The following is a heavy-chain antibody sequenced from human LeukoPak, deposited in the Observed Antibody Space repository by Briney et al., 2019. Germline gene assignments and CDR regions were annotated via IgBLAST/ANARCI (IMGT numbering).Heavy chain of an antibody. V-gene: IGHV3-30-3*02. CDR3: AKPPFWASPAAKEYYYGMDV. Sequence: GGSLRLSCAASGFTFSSYAMHWVRQAPGKGLEWVAVISYDGSNKYYADSVKGRFTISRDNSKNTLYLQMNSLRAEDTAVYYCAKPPFWASPAAKEYYYGMDVWGQGTTVTVSS. J-gene: IGHJ6*02. D-gene: IGHD2-2*01. CDR2: ISYDGSNK. CDR1: GFTFSSYA.